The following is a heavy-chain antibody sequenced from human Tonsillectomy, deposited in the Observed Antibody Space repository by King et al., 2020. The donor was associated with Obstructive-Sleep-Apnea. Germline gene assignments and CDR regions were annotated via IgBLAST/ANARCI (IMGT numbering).Heavy chain of an antibody. Sequence: QLVQSGVEVKKPGASVKVSCKASDYTFTTYGISWVRQAPGQGLEWMGWISASNGNTNYAQKLQGRVTMTTDTSTSTAYMELRSLTSDDTAVYYCATKRGSTVAYWGQGTLVTVSS. CDR3: ATKRGSTVAY. D-gene: IGHD5/OR15-5a*01. J-gene: IGHJ4*02. V-gene: IGHV1-18*01. CDR2: ISASNGNT. CDR1: DYTFTTYG.